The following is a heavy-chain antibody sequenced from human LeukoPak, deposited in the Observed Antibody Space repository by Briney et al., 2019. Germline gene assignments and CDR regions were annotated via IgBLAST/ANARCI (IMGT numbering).Heavy chain of an antibody. V-gene: IGHV3-21*01. D-gene: IGHD5-24*01. J-gene: IGHJ4*02. CDR1: AFSFSNYN. Sequence: GGSLRLSCAASAFSFSNYNMNWVRQAPGKGLEWVSSITSSGSYIYYADSVKGRFTISRDNAKNSLYLQMNSLRAEDTAMYYCARLYLPATRFDYWGQGTLVTVSS. CDR2: ITSSGSYI. CDR3: ARLYLPATRFDY.